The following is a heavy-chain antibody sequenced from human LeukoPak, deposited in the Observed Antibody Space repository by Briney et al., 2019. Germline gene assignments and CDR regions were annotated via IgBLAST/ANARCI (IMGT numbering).Heavy chain of an antibody. CDR2: IYPGDSDT. Sequence: KVSCKASGYTFTSYWIGWVRQMPGKGLEWMGIIYPGDSDTRYSPSFQGQVTISADKSISTAYLQWSSLKASDTAMYYCARQNHYYGSGSYYWGGFDYWGQGTLVTVSS. V-gene: IGHV5-51*01. D-gene: IGHD3-10*01. CDR3: ARQNHYYGSGSYYWGGFDY. CDR1: GYTFTSYW. J-gene: IGHJ4*02.